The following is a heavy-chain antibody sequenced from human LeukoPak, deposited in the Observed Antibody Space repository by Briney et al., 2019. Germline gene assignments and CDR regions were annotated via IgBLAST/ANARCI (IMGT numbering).Heavy chain of an antibody. Sequence: KPSETLSLTCTVSGGSICSGTYYRRWIRLPAGKGLEWIGRIYSSGSTNYNPSLKSRIDISVDTSQNQFSLNLSSVTAADTAVYYCARGVDSSGYQYKGFDPWGQGTLVTVSS. D-gene: IGHD3-22*01. CDR3: ARGVDSSGYQYKGFDP. CDR2: IYSSGST. V-gene: IGHV4-61*02. CDR1: GGSICSGTYY. J-gene: IGHJ5*02.